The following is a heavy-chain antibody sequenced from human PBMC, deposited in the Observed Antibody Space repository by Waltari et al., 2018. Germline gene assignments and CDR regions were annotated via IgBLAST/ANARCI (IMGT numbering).Heavy chain of an antibody. J-gene: IGHJ6*03. CDR2: ISGGGTGP. D-gene: IGHD1-26*01. CDR3: AKDKDSDVSFYYMDV. V-gene: IGHV3-23*04. Sequence: EVQLVESGGGLVQPGGSLRLSCAASGGTFSNYAMSWVRQAPGKGLEWVSGISGGGTGPYYADSVKGRFTSSRDNSKNTLYLQMDSLRVEDTAVYYCAKDKDSDVSFYYMDVWGKGTTVIVSS. CDR1: GGTFSNYA.